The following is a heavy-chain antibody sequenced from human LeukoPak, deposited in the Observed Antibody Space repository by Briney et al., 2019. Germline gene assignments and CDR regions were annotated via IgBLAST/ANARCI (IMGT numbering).Heavy chain of an antibody. Sequence: GGSLRLSCAASGFTFSDYYMSWIRQAPGKGLECVAYISHTAGTIYYADSVKGRFTISRDNAKNSLYLQMNSLRAEDTAVYYCARGSYLFDDYWGQGTLVTVSS. CDR2: ISHTAGTI. CDR3: ARGSYLFDDY. V-gene: IGHV3-11*01. J-gene: IGHJ4*02. D-gene: IGHD1-26*01. CDR1: GFTFSDYY.